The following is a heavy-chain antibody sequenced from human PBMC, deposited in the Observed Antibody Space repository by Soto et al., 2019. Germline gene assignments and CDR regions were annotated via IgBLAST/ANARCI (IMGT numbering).Heavy chain of an antibody. CDR3: TKEVTGDIGADF. CDR2: IKTSGDTT. V-gene: IGHV3-23*05. Sequence: EVQLLESGGDLVQPGGSLRLSCAASGFAFSNCAMSWVRQAPGKGLEWVSTIKTSGDTTFSADPVKGRFTTSRDDSKNTLYLQRNRLRAEDTATYYCTKEVTGDIGADFWGQGTPVTVSA. D-gene: IGHD2-21*02. J-gene: IGHJ4*02. CDR1: GFAFSNCA.